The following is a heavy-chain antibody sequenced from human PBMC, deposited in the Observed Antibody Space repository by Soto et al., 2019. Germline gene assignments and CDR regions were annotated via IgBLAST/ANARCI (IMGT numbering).Heavy chain of an antibody. CDR3: AKAAGGAVAGTGGYDY. J-gene: IGHJ4*02. D-gene: IGHD6-19*01. CDR1: GFTFSSYA. CDR2: ISGSGGST. V-gene: IGHV3-23*01. Sequence: EVQLLESGGGLVQPGGSLRLSCAASGFTFSSYAMSWVRQAPGKGLEWVSGISGSGGSTYYADSVKGRFTISRDNSKNTLNLQMNSLRAEDTAVYYCAKAAGGAVAGTGGYDYWGQGTLVTVSS.